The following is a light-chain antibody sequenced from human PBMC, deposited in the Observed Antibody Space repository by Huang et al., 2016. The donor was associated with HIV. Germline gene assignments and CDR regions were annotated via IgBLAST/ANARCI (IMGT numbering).Light chain of an antibody. CDR3: HQYGTSVGT. CDR2: AAS. V-gene: IGKV3-20*01. CDR1: QTVSNNF. Sequence: ELVLTQSPGNLSLSPGERATLSCGASQTVSNNFLAWYQHKPGQAPRLLLYAASRRATGIPDRFSGSGSRRDFNLTISRLEHEDFAVYYCHQYGTSVGTFGPGTKVDVK. J-gene: IGKJ1*01.